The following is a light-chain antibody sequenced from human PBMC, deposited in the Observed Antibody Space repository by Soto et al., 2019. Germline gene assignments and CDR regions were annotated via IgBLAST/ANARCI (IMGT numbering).Light chain of an antibody. CDR2: DVT. CDR1: SSDVGGYNY. Sequence: QSVLTQPRSVSGSPGQSVTISCTGTSSDVGGYNYVSWYQQHPGKAPKLMIYDVTTRPSGVPDRFSGSKSGNTASLTISGLQAEDEADYYCQSYDSSLSAFVFGGGTKVTVL. J-gene: IGLJ1*01. CDR3: QSYDSSLSAFV. V-gene: IGLV2-11*01.